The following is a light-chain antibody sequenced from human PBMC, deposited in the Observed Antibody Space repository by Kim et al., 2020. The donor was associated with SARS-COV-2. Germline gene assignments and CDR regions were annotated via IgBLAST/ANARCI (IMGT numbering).Light chain of an antibody. CDR3: AAWDDSLSGYV. Sequence: QSVLTQPPSASGTPGLRVTISCSGSSSNIGSNYVYWYQQLPGTAPKLLIYRNNQRPSGVPDRFSGSKSGTSASLAISGLRSEDEADYYCAAWDDSLSGYVFGTGTQLTVL. CDR2: RNN. J-gene: IGLJ1*01. CDR1: SSNIGSNY. V-gene: IGLV1-47*01.